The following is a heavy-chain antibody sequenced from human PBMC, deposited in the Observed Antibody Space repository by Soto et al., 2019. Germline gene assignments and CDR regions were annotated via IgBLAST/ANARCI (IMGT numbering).Heavy chain of an antibody. CDR3: ATDPDWGSFGY. J-gene: IGHJ4*02. D-gene: IGHD7-27*01. Sequence: EVQLVESGGGLVPPGGSLRLYCAASGITVRSHYMTWIRQAPGQGLEWVSVLSSGGNAYYAETVKDSFTISRDNSKKTVNLEMNSLRAEDTDVYDCATDPDWGSFGYWGQGTLVTVAS. CDR1: GITVRSHY. V-gene: IGHV3-66*01. CDR2: LSSGGNA.